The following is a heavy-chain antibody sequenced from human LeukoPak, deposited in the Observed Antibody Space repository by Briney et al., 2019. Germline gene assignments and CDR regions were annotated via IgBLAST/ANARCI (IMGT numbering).Heavy chain of an antibody. CDR1: GFTFSIYW. D-gene: IGHD1-26*01. V-gene: IGHV3-23*01. CDR2: ISGSGGNT. CDR3: VKLGDSGSSVYNWFDS. Sequence: PAGSLRLSCAASGFTFSIYWMNWVRQAPGKGLEWVSAISGSGGNTYYADSVRGRFTISRDNSKNTLYLEMNSLRVEDTAIYYCVKLGDSGSSVYNWFDSWGQGTLVTVSS. J-gene: IGHJ5*01.